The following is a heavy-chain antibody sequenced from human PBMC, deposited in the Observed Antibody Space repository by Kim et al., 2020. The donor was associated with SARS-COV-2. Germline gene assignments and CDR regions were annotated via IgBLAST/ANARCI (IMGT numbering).Heavy chain of an antibody. J-gene: IGHJ5*02. V-gene: IGHV4-61*01. CDR3: AREEVRWKNWFDP. Sequence: SETLSLTCTVSGGSVSSGSYYWSWIRQPPGKGLEWIGYIYYSGSTNYNPSLKSRVTISVDTSKNQFSLKLSSVTAADTAVYYCAREEVRWKNWFDPWGQGTLVTVSS. D-gene: IGHD4-17*01. CDR2: IYYSGST. CDR1: GGSVSSGSYY.